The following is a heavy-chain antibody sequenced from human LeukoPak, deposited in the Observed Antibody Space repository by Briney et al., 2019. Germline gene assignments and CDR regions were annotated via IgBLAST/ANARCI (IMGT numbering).Heavy chain of an antibody. V-gene: IGHV3-30*02. CDR2: IRYDGRDK. CDR3: AKERVRGVSYFDF. CDR1: GFVFRTYG. D-gene: IGHD3-10*01. Sequence: GGSLRLSCAASGFVFRTYGMYWVRQAPGKGLEWVALIRYDGRDKDYADSVKGRFTISRDNSQNTLYLQMNSLQPDDTAVYYCAKERVRGVSYFDFWGQGSLVIVSS. J-gene: IGHJ4*02.